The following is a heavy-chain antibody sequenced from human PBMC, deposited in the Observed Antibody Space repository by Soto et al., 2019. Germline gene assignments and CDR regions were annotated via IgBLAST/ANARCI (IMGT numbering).Heavy chain of an antibody. V-gene: IGHV3-20*01. CDR3: ARAPPTFWGLYEDAFDI. D-gene: IGHD3-16*01. CDR2: INWNGGST. CDR1: GFTFDDYG. Sequence: PGGSLRLSCAASGFTFDDYGMSWVRQAPGKGLEWVSGINWNGGSTGYADSVKGRFTISRDNAKNSLYLQMNSLRAEDTALYHCARAPPTFWGLYEDAFDIWCQGTMVTVSS. J-gene: IGHJ3*02.